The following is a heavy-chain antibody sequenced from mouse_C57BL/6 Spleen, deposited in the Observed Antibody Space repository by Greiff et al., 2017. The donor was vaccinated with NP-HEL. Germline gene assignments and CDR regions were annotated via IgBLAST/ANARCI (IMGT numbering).Heavy chain of an antibody. CDR2: IYPGSGNT. J-gene: IGHJ2*01. CDR1: GYTFTDYY. D-gene: IGHD2-5*01. Sequence: QVQLKQSGAELVRPGASVKLSCKASGYTFTDYYINWVKQRPGQGLEWIARIYPGSGNTYYNEKFKGKATLTAEKSSSTAYMQLSSLTSEDSAVYFCLYSNYDVDYWGQGTTLTVSS. V-gene: IGHV1-76*01. CDR3: LYSNYDVDY.